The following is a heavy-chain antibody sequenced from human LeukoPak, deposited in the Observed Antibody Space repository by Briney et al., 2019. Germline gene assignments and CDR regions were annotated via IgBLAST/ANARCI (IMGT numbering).Heavy chain of an antibody. D-gene: IGHD6-19*01. CDR1: GFTFSSYS. V-gene: IGHV3-7*01. Sequence: GGSLRLSCAASGFTFSSYSMSWVRQAPGKGLEWVATIKQDGSEKYSVDSVKGRFTISRDNAKNSLYLQMNSLRAEDTAVYFCARDTSSAWYGLIDYWGQGSLVTVSS. J-gene: IGHJ4*02. CDR2: IKQDGSEK. CDR3: ARDTSSAWYGLIDY.